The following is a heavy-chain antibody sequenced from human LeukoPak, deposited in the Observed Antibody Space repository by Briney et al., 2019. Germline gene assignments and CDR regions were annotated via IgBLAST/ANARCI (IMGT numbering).Heavy chain of an antibody. D-gene: IGHD3-10*01. Sequence: GRSLRLSCAASGFTFSSYGMHWVRQAPGKGLEWVAVISYDGSNKYYADSVKGRFNISRDNSKNTLYLQMNSLRAEDTAIYYCARDAYYYGSGSYYEDYWGQGTLVTVSS. CDR1: GFTFSSYG. V-gene: IGHV3-30*03. CDR2: ISYDGSNK. CDR3: ARDAYYYGSGSYYEDY. J-gene: IGHJ4*02.